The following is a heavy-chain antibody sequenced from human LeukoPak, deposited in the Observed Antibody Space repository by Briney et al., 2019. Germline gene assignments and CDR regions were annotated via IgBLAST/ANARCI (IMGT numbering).Heavy chain of an antibody. D-gene: IGHD2-2*01. Sequence: GGSLRLSCAASGFTVSSYAVSWVRQAPGKGLEWVSGISGSGGSTYYADSVKGRFTISRDNAKNSLYLQMNSLRAEDTAVYYCARAGSSSTRGALTNWFDPWGQGTLVTVSS. J-gene: IGHJ5*02. CDR3: ARAGSSSTRGALTNWFDP. CDR2: ISGSGGST. CDR1: GFTVSSYA. V-gene: IGHV3-23*01.